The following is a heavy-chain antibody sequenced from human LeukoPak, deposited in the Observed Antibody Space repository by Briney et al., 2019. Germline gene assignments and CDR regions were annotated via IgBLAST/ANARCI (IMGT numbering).Heavy chain of an antibody. CDR3: ARESGSYWGTSYYFDY. CDR2: ISAYNGNT. J-gene: IGHJ4*02. CDR1: GYTFTSYY. D-gene: IGHD1-26*01. Sequence: GASVKVSCKASGYTFTSYYMHWVRQAPGQGLEWMGWISAYNGNTNYAQKLQGRVTMTTDTSTSTAYMELRSLRSDDTAVYYCARESGSYWGTSYYFDYWGQGTLVTVSS. V-gene: IGHV1-18*04.